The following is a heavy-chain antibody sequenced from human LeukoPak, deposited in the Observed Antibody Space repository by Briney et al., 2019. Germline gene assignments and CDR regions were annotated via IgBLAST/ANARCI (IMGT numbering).Heavy chain of an antibody. CDR1: GFTFSNYG. Sequence: GGSLRLSCAASGFTFSNYGMHWVRQAPGKGLEWVTFISYDESSKYYADSVKGRFTISRDNSKNTLYLQMNSLRAEDTAVYYCAKIACSSTSCYRNYYYNMNVWGQGTTVTVSS. J-gene: IGHJ6*02. V-gene: IGHV3-30*18. CDR2: ISYDESSK. D-gene: IGHD2-2*02. CDR3: AKIACSSTSCYRNYYYNMNV.